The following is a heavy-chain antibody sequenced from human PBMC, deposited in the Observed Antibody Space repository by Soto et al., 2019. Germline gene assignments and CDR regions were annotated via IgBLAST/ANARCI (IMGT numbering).Heavy chain of an antibody. V-gene: IGHV4-31*03. Sequence: QVQLQESGPGLVKPSQTLSLTCTVSGGSISSGGYYWSWIRQHPGKGLEWIGYIYYSGRPYYNPSLKSRVTISVDTSKNQFSLKLSSVTAADTAVYYCARGGRRSPGMDVWGQGTTVTVAS. CDR2: IYYSGRP. J-gene: IGHJ6*02. CDR3: ARGGRRSPGMDV. CDR1: GGSISSGGYY.